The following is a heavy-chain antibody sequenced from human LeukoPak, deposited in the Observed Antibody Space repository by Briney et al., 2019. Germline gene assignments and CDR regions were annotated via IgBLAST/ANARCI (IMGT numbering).Heavy chain of an antibody. CDR3: ARDPRSSGYYDY. CDR1: GYTFTSYY. Sequence: GASVKVSCKASGYTFTSYYMHWVRQAPGQGLEWMGIINPSGGSTSYAQKFQGRVSMTRDTSTSTDYMELSSLRSEDTAVYYCARDPRSSGYYDYWGQGTLVTVSS. J-gene: IGHJ4*02. V-gene: IGHV1-46*01. D-gene: IGHD3-22*01. CDR2: INPSGGST.